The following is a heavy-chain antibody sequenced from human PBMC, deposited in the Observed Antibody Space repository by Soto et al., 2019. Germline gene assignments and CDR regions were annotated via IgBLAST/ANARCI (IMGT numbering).Heavy chain of an antibody. CDR1: GDSVSSNSAA. D-gene: IGHD3-16*02. J-gene: IGHJ6*02. CDR2: TYYRSKWYN. Sequence: PSQTLSLTCAISGDSVSSNSAAWNWIRQSPSRGLEWLGRTYYRSKWYNDYAVSVKSRITINPDTSKNQFSLQLNSVTPEDTAVYYCARVSGFMITFGGVIEPTYHYYYGMDVWGQGTTGTVSS. V-gene: IGHV6-1*01. CDR3: ARVSGFMITFGGVIEPTYHYYYGMDV.